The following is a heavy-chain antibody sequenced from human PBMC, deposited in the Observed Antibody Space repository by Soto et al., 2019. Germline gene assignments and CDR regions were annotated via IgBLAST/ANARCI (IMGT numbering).Heavy chain of an antibody. CDR3: ARRGGSDPYGMDG. CDR2: ISPYSGDT. CDR1: GYTFTNYG. Sequence: QVHLVQSGPEVQKPGASVRVSCQASGYTFTNYGISWVRQAPGQGLERLGWISPYSGDTNHAQKLQGRLTMTTDKSTSTAYMELRCLRSDDTAVYYCARRGGSDPYGMDGCCQGTTVTVSS. J-gene: IGHJ6*02. D-gene: IGHD5-12*01. V-gene: IGHV1-18*01.